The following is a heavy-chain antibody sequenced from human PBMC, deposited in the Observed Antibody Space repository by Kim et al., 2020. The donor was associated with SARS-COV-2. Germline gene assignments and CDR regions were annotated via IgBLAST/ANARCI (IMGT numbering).Heavy chain of an antibody. CDR3: AKDRFIDSSGWWGGWFDP. V-gene: IGHV3-30*18. J-gene: IGHJ5*02. CDR2: ISYDGSNK. CDR1: GFTFSSYG. Sequence: GGSLRLSCAASGFTFSSYGMHWVRQAPGKGLEWVAVISYDGSNKYYADSVKGRFTISRDNSKNTLYLQMNSLRAEDTAVYYCAKDRFIDSSGWWGGWFDPWGQGTLVTVSS. D-gene: IGHD6-19*01.